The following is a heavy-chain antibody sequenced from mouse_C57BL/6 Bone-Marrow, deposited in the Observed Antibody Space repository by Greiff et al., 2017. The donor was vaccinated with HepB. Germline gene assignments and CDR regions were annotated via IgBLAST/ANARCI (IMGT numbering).Heavy chain of an antibody. CDR1: GFSLTSYG. D-gene: IGHD1-1*01. J-gene: IGHJ2*01. CDR3: AKGGFITTVVALDY. CDR2: IWRGGST. Sequence: VMLVESGPGLVQPSQSLSITCTVSGFSLTSYGVHWVRQSPGKGLEWLGVIWRGGSTDYNAAFMSRLSITKDNSKSQVFFKMNSLQADDTAIYYCAKGGFITTVVALDYWGQGTTLTVSS. V-gene: IGHV2-5*01.